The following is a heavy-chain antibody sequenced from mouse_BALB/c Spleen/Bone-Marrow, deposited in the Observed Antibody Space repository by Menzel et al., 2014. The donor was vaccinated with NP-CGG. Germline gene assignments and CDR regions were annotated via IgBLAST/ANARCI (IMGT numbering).Heavy chain of an antibody. CDR2: IDPENGNT. D-gene: IGHD1-2*01. V-gene: IGHV14-1*02. J-gene: IGHJ4*01. CDR1: GFNIKDYH. CDR3: ARSTTATDYAMDY. Sequence: EVLLVESGAEPVRPGALVKLSCKASGFNIKDYHMQWVKQRPEQGLEWIGWIDPENGNTIYDPKFQGKASITADTSSNTAYQQLSSLTSEDTTVYYCARSTTATDYAMDYWGEETSVTVSS.